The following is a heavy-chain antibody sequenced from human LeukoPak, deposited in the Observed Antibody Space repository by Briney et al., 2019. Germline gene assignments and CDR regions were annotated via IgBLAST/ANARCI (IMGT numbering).Heavy chain of an antibody. CDR3: ARDGAYHDSSGSYYGVGDDF. Sequence: VASVKVSCKASGYTFGSYGITWVRQAPGQGLEWMGWISAYNGDTSYAQKFQVRVTMTTDTSTTTAYMELRSLRSDDTAVYYCARDGAYHDSSGSYYGVGDDFWGQGTLVTASS. CDR2: ISAYNGDT. V-gene: IGHV1-18*01. J-gene: IGHJ4*02. D-gene: IGHD3-22*01. CDR1: GYTFGSYG.